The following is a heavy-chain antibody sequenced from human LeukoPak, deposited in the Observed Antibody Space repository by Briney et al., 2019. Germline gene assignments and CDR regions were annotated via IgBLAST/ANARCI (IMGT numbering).Heavy chain of an antibody. Sequence: PSETLSFTCTVSGGSISSYYWSWIRQPPGKGLEWIGYIYSSGSTNYNPSLKSRITISVDTSKNQFSLKLSSVIAADTAVYYCARFAYCGGHCWYYFDYWGQGSLVTVSS. CDR3: ARFAYCGGHCWYYFDY. V-gene: IGHV4-59*01. D-gene: IGHD2-21*02. CDR2: IYSSGST. J-gene: IGHJ4*02. CDR1: GGSISSYY.